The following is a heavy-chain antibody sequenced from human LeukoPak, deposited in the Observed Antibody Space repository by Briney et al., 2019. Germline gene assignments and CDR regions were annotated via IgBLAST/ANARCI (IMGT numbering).Heavy chain of an antibody. V-gene: IGHV3-53*05. CDR1: GFTVSSNY. D-gene: IGHD1-26*01. Sequence: GGSLRLSCAASGFTVSSNYMGWVRQAPGNGLEWVSVIYSGGSTYYADSVKGRFTISRDNSKNTLYLQMNSLRAEDTAVYYCAKSWELLPSAGPFDYWGQGTLVTVSS. CDR3: AKSWELLPSAGPFDY. J-gene: IGHJ4*02. CDR2: IYSGGST.